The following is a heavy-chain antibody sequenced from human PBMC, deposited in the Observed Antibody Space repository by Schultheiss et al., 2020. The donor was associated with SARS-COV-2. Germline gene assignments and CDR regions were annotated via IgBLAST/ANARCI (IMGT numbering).Heavy chain of an antibody. Sequence: GGSLRLSCAASGFTFSSYAMSWVRQAPGKGLEWVSAISGSGGSTYYADSVKGRFTISRDNSKNTLYLQMNSLRAEDTAVYYCAKDRGPPYYYDSSGYFLDYWGQRTLVTVSS. CDR3: AKDRGPPYYYDSSGYFLDY. CDR1: GFTFSSYA. D-gene: IGHD3-22*01. J-gene: IGHJ4*02. V-gene: IGHV3-23*01. CDR2: ISGSGGST.